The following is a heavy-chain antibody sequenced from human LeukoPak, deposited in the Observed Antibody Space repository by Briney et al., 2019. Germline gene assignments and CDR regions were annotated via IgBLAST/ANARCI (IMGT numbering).Heavy chain of an antibody. CDR2: ISYDGSNK. V-gene: IGHV3-30*18. CDR3: AKVNHNWNDGSIFDN. J-gene: IGHJ4*02. CDR1: GFTFSSYG. D-gene: IGHD1-1*01. Sequence: GGSLRLSCAASGFTFSSYGMHWVRQAPGKGLEWVAVISYDGSNKYYADSVKGRFTISRDNSKNTLYLQMNSLRAEDTAVYYCAKVNHNWNDGSIFDNWGQGTLVTVSS.